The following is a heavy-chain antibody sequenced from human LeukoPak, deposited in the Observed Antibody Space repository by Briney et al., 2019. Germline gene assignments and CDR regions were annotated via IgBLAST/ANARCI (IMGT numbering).Heavy chain of an antibody. CDR3: ARVTYPWYFDY. CDR1: GFTFSSYW. J-gene: IGHJ4*02. D-gene: IGHD2-2*02. Sequence: PGGSLRLSCAASGFTFSSYWMSGVRQAPGKGLERVANIKEDGSEKYYVDSVKGRFTISRDNAENSLYLQVNSLRAEDTAVYYCARVTYPWYFDYWGQGTLVTVSS. V-gene: IGHV3-7*04. CDR2: IKEDGSEK.